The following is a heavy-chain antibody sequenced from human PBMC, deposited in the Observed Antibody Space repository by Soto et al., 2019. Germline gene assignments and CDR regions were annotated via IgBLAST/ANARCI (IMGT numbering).Heavy chain of an antibody. D-gene: IGHD3-9*01. V-gene: IGHV3-21*01. J-gene: IGHJ6*03. CDR1: GFTFSSYS. Sequence: GGSLRLSCAASGFTFSSYSMNWVRQAPGKGLEWVSSISSSSSYIYYADSVKGRFTISRDNAKNSLYLQMNSLRAEDTAVYYCARDLGRKYYDIPYYMDVWGKGTTVTVSS. CDR3: ARDLGRKYYDIPYYMDV. CDR2: ISSSSSYI.